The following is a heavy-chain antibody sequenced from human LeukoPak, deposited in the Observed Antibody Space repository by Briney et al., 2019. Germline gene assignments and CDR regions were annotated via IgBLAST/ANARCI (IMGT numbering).Heavy chain of an antibody. CDR3: ARASLPQYSSSWYFDY. Sequence: SETLSLTCTVSGGSISSYYWSWIRQPPGKGLEWIGYIYYSGSTNYNPSPKSRVTISVDTSKNQFSLKLSSVTAADTAVYYCARASLPQYSSSWYFDYWGQGTLVTVSS. CDR2: IYYSGST. J-gene: IGHJ4*02. V-gene: IGHV4-59*08. CDR1: GGSISSYY. D-gene: IGHD6-13*01.